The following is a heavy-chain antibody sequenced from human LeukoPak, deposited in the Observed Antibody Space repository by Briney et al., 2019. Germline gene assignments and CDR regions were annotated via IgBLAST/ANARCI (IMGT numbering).Heavy chain of an antibody. D-gene: IGHD6-6*01. Sequence: SETLSLTCTVSGGSISSGDYYWSCVRQPPGKGLGWIGYIYYSGSTNYNPSLKSRVTISVDTSKNQFSLNLNSVTAADTAVYYCARGGAARLHFQNWGQGTLVTVSS. CDR1: GGSISSGDYY. V-gene: IGHV4-61*08. CDR3: ARGGAARLHFQN. J-gene: IGHJ1*01. CDR2: IYYSGST.